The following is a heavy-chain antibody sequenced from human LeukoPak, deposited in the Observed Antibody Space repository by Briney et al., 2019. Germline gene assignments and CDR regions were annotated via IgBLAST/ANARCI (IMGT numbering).Heavy chain of an antibody. V-gene: IGHV1-2*02. Sequence: ASVKVSCKASGYTFTGYYMHWVRQAPGQGLEWMGWINPNSGGTNYAQKFQGRVTMTRDTSISTAYMELSRLRSDDTAVYYCARAGYSSSLRYFQHWGQGTLVTVSS. D-gene: IGHD6-13*01. CDR2: INPNSGGT. J-gene: IGHJ1*01. CDR1: GYTFTGYY. CDR3: ARAGYSSSLRYFQH.